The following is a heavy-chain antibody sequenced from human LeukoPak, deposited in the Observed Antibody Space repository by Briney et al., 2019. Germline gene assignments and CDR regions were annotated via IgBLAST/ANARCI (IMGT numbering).Heavy chain of an antibody. CDR2: MDPSDSYS. V-gene: IGHV5-10-1*01. J-gene: IGHJ4*02. CDR3: ARRCSSNSCPFEY. CDR1: GYSFTSYW. Sequence: GESLKISCKGSGYSFTSYWITWVRQMPGKGLEWMGRMDPSDSYSNYSPSFQGHVTISADKSISTAHLQWSSLKASDTAMYYCARRCSSNSCPFEYWGQGTLVTVSS. D-gene: IGHD2-2*01.